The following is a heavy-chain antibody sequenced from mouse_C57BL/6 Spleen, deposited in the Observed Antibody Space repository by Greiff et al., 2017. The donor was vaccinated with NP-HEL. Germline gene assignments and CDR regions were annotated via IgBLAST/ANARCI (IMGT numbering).Heavy chain of an antibody. CDR1: GFTFSDYY. Sequence: EVKLMESGGGLVQPGGSLKLSCAASGFTFSDYYMYWVRQTPEKRLEWVAYISNGGGSTYYPDTVKGRFTISRDNAKNTLYLQMSRLKSEDTAMYYCARCYYDYDGDYYAMDYWGQGTSVTVSS. CDR3: ARCYYDYDGDYYAMDY. D-gene: IGHD2-4*01. CDR2: ISNGGGST. J-gene: IGHJ4*01. V-gene: IGHV5-12*01.